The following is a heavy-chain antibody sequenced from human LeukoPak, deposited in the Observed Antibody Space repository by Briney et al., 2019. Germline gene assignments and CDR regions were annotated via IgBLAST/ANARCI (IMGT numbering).Heavy chain of an antibody. CDR3: ASSYVWGSYRPFDY. CDR2: IYYSGST. J-gene: IGHJ4*02. CDR1: GGSFSGYY. D-gene: IGHD3-16*02. Sequence: SETLSLTCAVYGGSFSGYYWSWIRQPPGKGLEWIGYIYYSGSTNYNPSLKSRVTISVDTSKNQFSLKLSSVTAADTAVYYCASSYVWGSYRPFDYWGQGTLVTVSS. V-gene: IGHV4-59*08.